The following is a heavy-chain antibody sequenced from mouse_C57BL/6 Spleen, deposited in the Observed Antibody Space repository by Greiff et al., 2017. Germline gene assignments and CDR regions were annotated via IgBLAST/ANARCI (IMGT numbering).Heavy chain of an antibody. CDR2: LNPSNGGT. CDR1: GYTFTSYW. J-gene: IGHJ3*01. Sequence: QVQLQQPGTELVKPGASVKLSCKASGYTFTSYWMHWVKQRPGQGLEWIGNLNPSNGGTNYNAKFKSKDTLTVDKSSSTAYMQLSSLTSEDSAVYYCAREGAWFAYWGQGTLVTVSA. CDR3: AREGAWFAY. V-gene: IGHV1-53*01.